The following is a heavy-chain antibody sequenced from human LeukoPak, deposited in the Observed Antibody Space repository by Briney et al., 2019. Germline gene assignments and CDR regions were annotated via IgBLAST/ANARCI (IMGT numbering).Heavy chain of an antibody. Sequence: GGSLRLSCSASGFSFTSYAMNWVRQAPGKGLEWVSSITTGSSYIYYADSVRGRFSVSRDNAKNSLYLEMNSLRAEDTAVYYCARVEATTARSYYYYYMDVWGKGTSVTVSS. D-gene: IGHD1-1*01. CDR2: ITTGSSYI. V-gene: IGHV3-21*06. J-gene: IGHJ6*03. CDR1: GFSFTSYA. CDR3: ARVEATTARSYYYYYMDV.